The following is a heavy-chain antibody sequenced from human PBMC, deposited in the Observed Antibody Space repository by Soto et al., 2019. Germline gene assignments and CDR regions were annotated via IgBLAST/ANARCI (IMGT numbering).Heavy chain of an antibody. CDR2: IYYSGST. J-gene: IGHJ4*02. D-gene: IGHD5-18*01. CDR3: ARGRGDTAMAWYY. V-gene: IGHV4-59*01. Sequence: QVQLQESGPGLVKPSETLSLTCTASGGSISSYYWSWIRQPPGKGLEWIGYIYYSGSTNYNPSLKSRVTISVDTSTNQFSLKLSSVTAADTAVYYCARGRGDTAMAWYYWGQGTLVTVSS. CDR1: GGSISSYY.